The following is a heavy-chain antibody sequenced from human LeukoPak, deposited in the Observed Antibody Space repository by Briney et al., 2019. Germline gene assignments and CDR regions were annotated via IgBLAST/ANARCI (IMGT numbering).Heavy chain of an antibody. CDR3: AKDTGPNYYYGMGV. CDR2: ISWNSGSI. V-gene: IGHV3-9*02. CDR1: GFTSDDYA. Sequence: PGGSLRLSCAASGFTSDDYAMHWVRQAPGKGLEWVSGISWNSGSIGYADSVKGRFTISRDNAKNSLYLQMNSLRAEDTALYYCAKDTGPNYYYGMGVWGQGTTVTVSS. J-gene: IGHJ6*02.